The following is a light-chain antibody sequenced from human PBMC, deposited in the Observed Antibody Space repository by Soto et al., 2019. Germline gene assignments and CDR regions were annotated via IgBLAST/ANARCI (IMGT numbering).Light chain of an antibody. CDR2: EVT. V-gene: IGLV2-8*01. J-gene: IGLJ1*01. CDR3: YSYAGSTRV. CDR1: SSDVGGYNY. Sequence: QSVLTQPASSSGSPGQSVTISCTGTSSDVGGYNYVSWYQQHPGKAPKLMIYEVTKRPSGVPDRFSGSKSGNTASLTVSGLLAEDEADYYCYSYAGSTRVFGTGTKVTVL.